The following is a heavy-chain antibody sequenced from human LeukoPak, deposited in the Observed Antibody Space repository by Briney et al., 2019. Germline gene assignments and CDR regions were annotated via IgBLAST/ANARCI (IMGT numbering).Heavy chain of an antibody. CDR3: AREYYYDSSGYYLWLVFDY. D-gene: IGHD3-22*01. CDR2: INWNGGST. CDR1: GFTFDDYG. J-gene: IGHJ4*02. Sequence: GGSLRLPCAASGFTFDDYGMSWVRRAPGKGLEWVSGINWNGGSTGYADSVKGRFTISRDSAKNSLYLQMNSLRAEDTALYYCAREYYYDSSGYYLWLVFDYWGQGTLVTVSS. V-gene: IGHV3-20*04.